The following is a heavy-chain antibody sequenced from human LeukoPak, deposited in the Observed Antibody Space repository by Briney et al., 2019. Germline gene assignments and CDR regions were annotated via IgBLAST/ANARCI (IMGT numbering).Heavy chain of an antibody. D-gene: IGHD3-22*01. Sequence: PSETLSLTCTVSGYSISSGYYWGWIRQPPGKGLEWIGSIYHSGSTYYNPSLKSRVTMSVDTSKNQFSLKLSSVTAADTAVYYCAREWVTMIVVARSNWFDPWGQGTLVTVSS. CDR1: GYSISSGYY. V-gene: IGHV4-38-2*02. CDR2: IYHSGST. J-gene: IGHJ5*02. CDR3: AREWVTMIVVARSNWFDP.